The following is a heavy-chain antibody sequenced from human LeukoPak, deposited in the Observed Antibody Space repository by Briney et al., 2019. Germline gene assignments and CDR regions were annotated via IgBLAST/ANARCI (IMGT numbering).Heavy chain of an antibody. D-gene: IGHD6-19*01. Sequence: SETLSLTCAVYGGSFSGYYWSWIRQPPGKGLEWIGEINHSGSTNYNPSLKSRVTISVDTSQNQFSLKLSSVTTADTAVYYCARDRAVAAAVYYFDYWGQGTLVTVSS. CDR1: GGSFSGYY. CDR2: INHSGST. V-gene: IGHV4-34*01. J-gene: IGHJ4*02. CDR3: ARDRAVAAAVYYFDY.